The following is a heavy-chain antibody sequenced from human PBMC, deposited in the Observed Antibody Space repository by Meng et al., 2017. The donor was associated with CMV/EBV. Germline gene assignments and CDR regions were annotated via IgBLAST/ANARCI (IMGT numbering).Heavy chain of an antibody. Sequence: ASVKVSCKASGYTFTSYDINWVRQATGQGLEWMGWMNPNSGNTGYAQKCQGRVTMTRNTSISTAYMELSSLRSEDTAVYYCARVVGYCSSTSCKHAFDIWGQGTMVTVSS. CDR2: MNPNSGNT. D-gene: IGHD2-2*01. CDR1: GYTFTSYD. CDR3: ARVVGYCSSTSCKHAFDI. V-gene: IGHV1-8*01. J-gene: IGHJ3*02.